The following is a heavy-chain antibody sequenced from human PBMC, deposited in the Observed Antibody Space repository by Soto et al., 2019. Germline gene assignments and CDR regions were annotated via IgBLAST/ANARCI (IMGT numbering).Heavy chain of an antibody. D-gene: IGHD1-26*01. CDR2: ISYDGSNK. CDR1: GFSFRSYG. Sequence: QVNLVESGGGVVQPGKSPRLSCEASGFSFRSYGLHWVRQAPGKGLEWVGLISYDGSNKFYADSVRGRFTISRDNSNNTLYLQMTSLRVEDTAVYYCAKDLFSGGSYPNWFDPWGHGTLVTVSS. V-gene: IGHV3-30*18. CDR3: AKDLFSGGSYPNWFDP. J-gene: IGHJ5*02.